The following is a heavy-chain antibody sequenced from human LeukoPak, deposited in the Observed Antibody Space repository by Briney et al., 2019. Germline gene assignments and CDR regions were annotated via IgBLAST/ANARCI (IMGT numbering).Heavy chain of an antibody. CDR3: AREGDTAPVHFEL. V-gene: IGHV1-2*02. D-gene: IGHD5-18*01. Sequence: ASVKVTCKASGYTFTDYYIHGVRQAPGQGLEWMGWINHNSGGTKFAQKFQGRVTMTRDTSISTTYMEVSRLKSDDTAVYYCAREGDTAPVHFELWGQDALHSVSS. CDR2: INHNSGGT. J-gene: IGHJ1*01. CDR1: GYTFTDYY.